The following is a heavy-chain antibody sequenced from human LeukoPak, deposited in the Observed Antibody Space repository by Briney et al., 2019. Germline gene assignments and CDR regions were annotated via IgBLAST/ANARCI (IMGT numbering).Heavy chain of an antibody. CDR3: ARLLTAAGTGD. V-gene: IGHV3-23*01. CDR1: GFTFTSHG. CDR2: ISGGGENT. D-gene: IGHD6-13*01. J-gene: IGHJ1*01. Sequence: GGSLRLSCAASGFTFTSHGMSWVRQAPGKGLEWVSSISGGGENTYYADSVKGRFTISRDNSKNMLFMQMNSLRAEDTVVYYCARLLTAAGTGDWGQGTLVIVSS.